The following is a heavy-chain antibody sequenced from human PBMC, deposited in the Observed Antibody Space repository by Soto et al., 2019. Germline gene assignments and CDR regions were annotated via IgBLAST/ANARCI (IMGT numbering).Heavy chain of an antibody. Sequence: QVQLVQSRAEVKKPGASVKVSCKASGYTFTSYGISWVRQAPGQGLEWMGWISANNGNTNYAQKLQGRVTMTTDTSTSTAYVELRSMRSDDTAVYYCARDWGYDSSSNGDWFDPWGQGTLVTVST. J-gene: IGHJ5*02. V-gene: IGHV1-18*01. CDR1: GYTFTSYG. CDR2: ISANNGNT. D-gene: IGHD3-22*01. CDR3: ARDWGYDSSSNGDWFDP.